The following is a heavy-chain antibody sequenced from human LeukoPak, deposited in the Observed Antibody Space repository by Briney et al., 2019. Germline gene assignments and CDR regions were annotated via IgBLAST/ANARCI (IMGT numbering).Heavy chain of an antibody. CDR3: AKDWRADSSGAFDY. D-gene: IGHD3-22*01. Sequence: PGGSLRLSCAASGFTFSSYAMSWVRQAPGKGLVGVSAISGSGGSTYYADSVKGRFTISRDNSKNTLYLQMNSLRAEDTAVYYCAKDWRADSSGAFDYWGQGTLVAVSS. CDR2: ISGSGGST. J-gene: IGHJ4*02. V-gene: IGHV3-23*01. CDR1: GFTFSSYA.